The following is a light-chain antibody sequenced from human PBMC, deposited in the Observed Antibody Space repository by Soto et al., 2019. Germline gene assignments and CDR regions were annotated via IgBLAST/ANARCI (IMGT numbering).Light chain of an antibody. CDR1: QSISSY. CDR2: AAS. J-gene: IGKJ2*01. V-gene: IGKV1-39*01. Sequence: DIQMTQSPSSLSASVGDRVTITCRASQSISSYLNWYQQKPGKAPKLLIYAASSLQSGVPSRFSGCGSGTELTITISSLQPEDFATHYCQQSYSTLMYTFGQGTKLEIK. CDR3: QQSYSTLMYT.